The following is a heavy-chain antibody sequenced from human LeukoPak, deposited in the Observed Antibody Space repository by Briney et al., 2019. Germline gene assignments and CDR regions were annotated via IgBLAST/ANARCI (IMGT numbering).Heavy chain of an antibody. CDR3: ARMISSGWRRGDAFDI. J-gene: IGHJ3*02. Sequence: PGGSLRLSCAASGFTFSSYSMNWIRQPPGKGLEWIGYIYYSGSTNYNPSLKSRVTISVDTSKNQFSLKLSSVTAADTAVYYCARMISSGWRRGDAFDIWGQGTMVTVSS. CDR2: IYYSGST. CDR1: GFTFSSYS. D-gene: IGHD6-19*01. V-gene: IGHV4-59*01.